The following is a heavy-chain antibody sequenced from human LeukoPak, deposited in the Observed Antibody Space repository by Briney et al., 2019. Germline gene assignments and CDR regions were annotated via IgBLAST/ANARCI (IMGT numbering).Heavy chain of an antibody. CDR2: TYYTSEWYT. Sequence: SQALSLTCAIFGDSVSSNRVTWNWIRQSPSRGLEWLGRTYYTSEWYTAYAVSVKDRIIITLDTSKNQFSLQLNSMTPEDTAVYFCARDQSWTTGFDIWGQGTRVTVSS. J-gene: IGHJ3*02. V-gene: IGHV6-1*01. CDR1: GDSVSSNRVT. CDR3: ARDQSWTTGFDI. D-gene: IGHD2-8*02.